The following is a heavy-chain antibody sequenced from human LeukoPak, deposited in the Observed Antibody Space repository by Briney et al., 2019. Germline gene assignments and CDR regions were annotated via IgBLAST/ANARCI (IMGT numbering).Heavy chain of an antibody. Sequence: PSETLSLTCTVSGGSISSYYWSWIRQPPGKGLEWIGYIYYSGSTNYNPSLKSRVTISVDTSKNRFSLKLSSVTAADTAVYYCARGAYPSGYYMDVWGKGTTVTVSS. V-gene: IGHV4-59*01. CDR2: IYYSGST. CDR1: GGSISSYY. CDR3: ARGAYPSGYYMDV. J-gene: IGHJ6*03.